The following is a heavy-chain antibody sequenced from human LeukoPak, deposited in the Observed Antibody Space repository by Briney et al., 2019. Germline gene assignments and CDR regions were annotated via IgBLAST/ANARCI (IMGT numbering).Heavy chain of an antibody. CDR1: GFTFSSYE. D-gene: IGHD6-6*01. CDR2: ISSSGSTI. CDR3: AKVGSQLVPSFIDY. V-gene: IGHV3-48*03. J-gene: IGHJ4*02. Sequence: GGSLRLSCAASGFTFSSYEMNWVRQAPGKGLEWVSYISSSGSTIYYADSVKGRFTISRDNAKNSLYLQMNSLRAEDTAVYYCAKVGSQLVPSFIDYWGQGTLVTVSS.